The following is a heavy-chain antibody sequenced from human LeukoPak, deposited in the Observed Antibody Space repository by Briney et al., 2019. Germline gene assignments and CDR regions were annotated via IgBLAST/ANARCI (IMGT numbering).Heavy chain of an antibody. CDR3: AKEGAIAVAGYFDY. Sequence: ITGDSVSTFYAEYVKGRFTSSKDNSKNTLHLQINSLRTDDSALYSCAKEGAIAVAGYFDYGGQGTLVTVSS. CDR2: ITGDSVST. D-gene: IGHD6-19*01. V-gene: IGHV3-43*02. J-gene: IGHJ4*02.